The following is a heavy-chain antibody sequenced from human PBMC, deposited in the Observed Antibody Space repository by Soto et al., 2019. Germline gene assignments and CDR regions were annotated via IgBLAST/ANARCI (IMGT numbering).Heavy chain of an antibody. CDR2: IYYIGTT. Sequence: SETLSLTCTVSGGSISNFYWSWIRQPPGKGLEWIGYIYYIGTTSYNPSLNSRVTISVDTSKNQFSLKLNSVTAADTAVYYCARESYYGSGATVVGYWGLGTLVTVSS. V-gene: IGHV4-59*01. CDR1: GGSISNFY. J-gene: IGHJ4*02. CDR3: ARESYYGSGATVVGY. D-gene: IGHD3-10*01.